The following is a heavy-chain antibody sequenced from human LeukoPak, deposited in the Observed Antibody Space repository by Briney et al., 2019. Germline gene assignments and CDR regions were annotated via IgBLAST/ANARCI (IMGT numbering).Heavy chain of an antibody. V-gene: IGHV4-31*03. CDR3: ARDRNYYDSSGYQVGYFDY. D-gene: IGHD3-22*01. CDR2: IYYSGST. CDR1: GGSISSGGYY. Sequence: PSQTLSLTCTVSGGSISSGGYYWSWIRQHPGKGLEWIGYIYYSGSTYYNPSLKSRVTISVDTSKNQFSLKLSSVTAADTAVYYCARDRNYYDSSGYQVGYFDYWGQGTLVTVSS. J-gene: IGHJ4*02.